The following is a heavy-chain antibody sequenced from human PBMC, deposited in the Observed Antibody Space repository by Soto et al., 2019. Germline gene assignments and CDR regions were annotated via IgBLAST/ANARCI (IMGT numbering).Heavy chain of an antibody. CDR3: ASLVPAATAFAY. J-gene: IGHJ4*02. D-gene: IGHD2-2*01. CDR2: INPSGGST. V-gene: IGHV1-46*01. CDR1: GYTFTSYY. Sequence: AASVKVSCKASGYTFTSYYMHWVRQAPGQGLEWMGIINPSGGSTSYAQKFQGRVTMTRDTSTSTVYMELSSLRSEDTAVYYCASLVPAATAFAYWGQGTLVTVSS.